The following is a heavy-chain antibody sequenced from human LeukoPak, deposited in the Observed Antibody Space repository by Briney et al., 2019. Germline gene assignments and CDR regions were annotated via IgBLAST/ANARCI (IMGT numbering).Heavy chain of an antibody. V-gene: IGHV1-69*05. CDR2: IIPIFGTA. J-gene: IGHJ6*03. D-gene: IGHD3-10*01. CDR1: GGTFSSYA. Sequence: SVKVSCKASGGTFSSYAISWVRQAPGQGHEWMGRIIPIFGTANSAQKFQGRVTITTDESTSTAYMELSSLRYEDTAVYYCARDPQGYYGSGSQRPDYYYYMDVWGKGTTVTVSS. CDR3: ARDPQGYYGSGSQRPDYYYYMDV.